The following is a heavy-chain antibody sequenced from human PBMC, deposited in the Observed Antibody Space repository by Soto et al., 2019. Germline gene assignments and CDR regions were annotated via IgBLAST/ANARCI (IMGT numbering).Heavy chain of an antibody. V-gene: IGHV1-18*01. CDR3: AREITAYYGSGSYYY. CDR1: GYTFTSYG. D-gene: IGHD3-10*01. CDR2: ISAYNGNT. Sequence: ASVKVSCKASGYTFTSYGISWVRQAPGQGLEWMGWISAYNGNTNYAQKLQGRVTMTTDTSTSTAYMELRSLRSDDTAVYYCAREITAYYGSGSYYYWGQGTLVTVSS. J-gene: IGHJ4*02.